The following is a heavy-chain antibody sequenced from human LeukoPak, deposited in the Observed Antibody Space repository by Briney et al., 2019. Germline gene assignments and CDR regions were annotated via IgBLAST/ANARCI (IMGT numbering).Heavy chain of an antibody. CDR3: AKDQQWLSYTDQGYFDY. J-gene: IGHJ4*02. CDR1: GFTFSSYW. V-gene: IGHV3-74*01. CDR2: INSDGSST. D-gene: IGHD2-2*02. Sequence: GGSLRLSCAASGFTFSSYWMHWVRQAPGKGLVWVSRINSDGSSTSYADSVKGRFTISRDNAKNTLYLQMNSLRAEDTAVYYCAKDQQWLSYTDQGYFDYWGQGTLVTVSS.